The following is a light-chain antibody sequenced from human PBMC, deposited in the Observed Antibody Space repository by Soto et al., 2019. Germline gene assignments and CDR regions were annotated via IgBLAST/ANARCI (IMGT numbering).Light chain of an antibody. Sequence: QSALTQPASVSGSPGQSITISCTGTSSDVGSYNLVSWYQQHPGKAPKLMIYEGSKRPSGISSRFSGSKAGNTASLTISGLQAEDEADFYCCSYASSGTYVFGTGTKLTVL. V-gene: IGLV2-23*01. CDR2: EGS. CDR3: CSYASSGTYV. CDR1: SSDVGSYNL. J-gene: IGLJ1*01.